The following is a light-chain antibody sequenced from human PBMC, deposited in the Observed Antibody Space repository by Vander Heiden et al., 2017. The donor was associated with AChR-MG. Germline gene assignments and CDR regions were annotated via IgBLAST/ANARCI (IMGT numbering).Light chain of an antibody. CDR2: AAS. V-gene: IGKV1-39*01. J-gene: IGKJ2*01. CDR3: QESYSTPHT. Sequence: IQMTQSPSSLSASVGDRLTITCRASQSISSYLNWYQQRPGKAPKLLIYAASSLQSGVPSRFSGSGSGTDFTLTISSLQPEDFATYYCQESYSTPHTFGQGTKLEIK. CDR1: QSISSY.